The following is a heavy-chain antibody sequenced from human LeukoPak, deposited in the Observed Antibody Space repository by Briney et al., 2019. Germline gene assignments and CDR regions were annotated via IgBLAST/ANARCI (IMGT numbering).Heavy chain of an antibody. Sequence: SGPALVKPTQTLTLTCTFSGFSLSTRGEGVGWIRQPPGKALEWLALIYWDDDKRYSPSLRNRLTISKDSSRNHVILTVTDMDPVDTGTYYCAHRRYGDYDYWGQGTLVIVSS. CDR3: AHRRYGDYDY. CDR2: IYWDDDK. D-gene: IGHD4-17*01. CDR1: GFSLSTRGEG. V-gene: IGHV2-5*02. J-gene: IGHJ4*02.